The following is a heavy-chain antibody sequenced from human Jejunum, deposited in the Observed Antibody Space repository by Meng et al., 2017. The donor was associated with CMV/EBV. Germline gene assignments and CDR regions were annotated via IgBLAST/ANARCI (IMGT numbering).Heavy chain of an antibody. CDR3: ATPSDPSLYYDFWSGYYGMDV. CDR2: ICGGADST. V-gene: IGHV3-23*01. Sequence: YAMNWLRQAPGKGLEWVSTICGGADSTYYADSVKGRFTISRDNSKNTLYLQMNSLRAEDTAVYYCATPSDPSLYYDFWSGYYGMDVWGQGTTVTVSS. D-gene: IGHD3-3*01. CDR1: YA. J-gene: IGHJ6*02.